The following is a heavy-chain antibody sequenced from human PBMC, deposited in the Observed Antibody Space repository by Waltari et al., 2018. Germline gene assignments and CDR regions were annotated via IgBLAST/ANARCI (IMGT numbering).Heavy chain of an antibody. CDR2: VSGSGVTT. V-gene: IGHV3-23*01. Sequence: EVQLLESGGGLIQPGGSLVLSRAPPGSAVTTYSMGWVRQAPGKGLGWVSAVSGSGVTTYYEDSVKGRFTISRDNSKNTMYVQMNSLRAEDTAVYYCARDRYYDVSGPAIWGQGTMVTVSS. J-gene: IGHJ3*02. CDR1: GSAVTTYS. CDR3: ARDRYYDVSGPAI. D-gene: IGHD3-22*01.